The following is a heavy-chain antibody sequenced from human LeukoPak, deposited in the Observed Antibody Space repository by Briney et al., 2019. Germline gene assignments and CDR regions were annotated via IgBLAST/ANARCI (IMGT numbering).Heavy chain of an antibody. Sequence: ASVNVSCKASGCTFIIYGISWVRQAPGQGLEWMGGIIPISGTANYAQRFQGRVTFTTDESTSTAYMELTSLRSEDTAVYYCARGGTFYRRTLLNYFDYWGQGSLVTVSS. J-gene: IGHJ4*02. CDR2: IIPISGTA. V-gene: IGHV1-69*05. CDR3: ARGGTFYRRTLLNYFDY. D-gene: IGHD1-14*01. CDR1: GCTFIIYG.